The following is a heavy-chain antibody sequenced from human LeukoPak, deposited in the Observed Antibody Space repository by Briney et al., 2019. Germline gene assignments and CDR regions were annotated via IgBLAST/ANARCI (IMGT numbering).Heavy chain of an antibody. J-gene: IGHJ6*03. D-gene: IGHD2-2*01. CDR1: GGTFSSYA. V-gene: IGHV1-8*02. Sequence: GASVKVSCKASGGTFSSYAISWVRQATGQGLEWMGWMNPNSGNTGYAQKFQGRVTMTRNTSISTAYMELSSLRSEDTAVYYCARVPYQLTFYYYYYYMDVWGKGTTVTISS. CDR2: MNPNSGNT. CDR3: ARVPYQLTFYYYYYYMDV.